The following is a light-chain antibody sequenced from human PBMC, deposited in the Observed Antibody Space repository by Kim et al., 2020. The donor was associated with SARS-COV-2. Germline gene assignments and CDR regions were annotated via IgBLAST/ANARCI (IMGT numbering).Light chain of an antibody. CDR2: GAS. CDR3: QQYGRT. CDR1: QSVSSSY. V-gene: IGKV3-20*01. J-gene: IGKJ2*01. Sequence: EIVLTQSPGTLSLSPGERATLSCRASQSVSSSYLAWYQQKPGQAPRLLIYGASSRATGIPDRFSGSGSGTDFTLTISRLEPEEFAVYYCQQYGRTFGQGTKLEI.